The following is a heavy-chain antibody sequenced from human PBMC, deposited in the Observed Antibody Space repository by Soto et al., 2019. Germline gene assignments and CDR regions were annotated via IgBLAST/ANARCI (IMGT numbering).Heavy chain of an antibody. CDR2: IYYSGST. CDR1: SGSISSSSYY. CDR3: ARQGPHGANWVRYFDS. V-gene: IGHV4-39*01. D-gene: IGHD7-27*01. Sequence: SETMYITCTVSSGSISSSSYYWDWKSKPPGKGLEWIGSIYYSGSTYYNPSLKSRVTISVDTSKNQFSLKLSSVTAADTAVYYCARQGPHGANWVRYFDSWGQGTLVTVSS. J-gene: IGHJ4*02.